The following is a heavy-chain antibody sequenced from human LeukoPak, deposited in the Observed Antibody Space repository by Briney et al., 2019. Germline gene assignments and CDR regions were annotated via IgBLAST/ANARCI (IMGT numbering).Heavy chain of an antibody. CDR2: IYYSGST. D-gene: IGHD3-9*01. V-gene: IGHV4-39*07. CDR1: GGSISSSSYY. CDR3: ARGILTGYRDYYYYYYYMDV. Sequence: SETLSLTCTVSGGSISSSSYYWGWIRQPPGKGLEWIGSIYYSGSTNYNPSLKSRVTISVDTSKNQFSLKLSSVTAADTAVYYCARGILTGYRDYYYYYYYMDVWGKGTTVTVSS. J-gene: IGHJ6*03.